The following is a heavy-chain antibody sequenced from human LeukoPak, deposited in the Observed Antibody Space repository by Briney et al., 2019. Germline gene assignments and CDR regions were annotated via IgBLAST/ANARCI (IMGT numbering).Heavy chain of an antibody. V-gene: IGHV6-1*01. J-gene: IGHJ5*01. CDR2: TYYRSKWYN. CDR1: GDSASSNSAA. D-gene: IGHD2-15*01. CDR3: ARSFYYCSGGTCNFWFDS. Sequence: SQTLSLTCVISGDSASSNSAAWNWIRQSPSRGLEWLGRTYYRSKWYNDYAVSVRSPITINPDTSKNQFSLQLNSVTPEDTAVYYCARSFYYCSGGTCNFWFDSWGQGTLVTVSS.